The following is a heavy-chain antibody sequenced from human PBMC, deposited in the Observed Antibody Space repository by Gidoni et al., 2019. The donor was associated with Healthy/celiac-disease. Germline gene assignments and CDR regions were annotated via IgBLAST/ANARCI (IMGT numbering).Heavy chain of an antibody. D-gene: IGHD6-13*01. CDR3: ASTNIIAAAGPLSYYFDY. CDR2: IIPIFGTA. V-gene: IGHV1-69*06. J-gene: IGHJ4*02. Sequence: QVQLVQSGDEVKKPGSSVKVSCKDSGGNFSSYAISWVRQAPGQGLEWLGGIIPIFGTANYAQKFQGRVTITADKSTSTAYMELSSLRSEDTAVYYCASTNIIAAAGPLSYYFDYWGQGTLVTVSS. CDR1: GGNFSSYA.